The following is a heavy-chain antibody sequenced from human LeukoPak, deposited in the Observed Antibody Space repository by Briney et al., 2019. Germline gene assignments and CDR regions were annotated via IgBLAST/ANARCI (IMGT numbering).Heavy chain of an antibody. CDR2: INSDGSST. V-gene: IGHV3-74*01. Sequence: GGSLRLSCAASGFTFSSYWMHWVRQAPGKGLVWVSRINSDGSSTSYADSVKGRFTISRDNAKNTLYLQMNSLRAEDTAVYYCAVYDYVWGSYRPLGYWGQGTLVTVSS. J-gene: IGHJ4*02. CDR1: GFTFSSYW. CDR3: AVYDYVWGSYRPLGY. D-gene: IGHD3-16*02.